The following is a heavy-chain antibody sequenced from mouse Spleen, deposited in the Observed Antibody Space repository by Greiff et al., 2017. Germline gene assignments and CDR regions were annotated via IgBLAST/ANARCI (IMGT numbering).Heavy chain of an antibody. Sequence: EVKLVESGPGLVKPSQSLSLTCSVTGYSITSGYYWNWIRQFPGNKLEWMGYISYDGSNNYNPSLKNRISITRDTSKNQFFLKLNSVTTEDTATYYCARDQGHYYGSSYFDYWGQGTTLTVSS. CDR1: GYSITSGYY. CDR2: ISYDGSN. V-gene: IGHV3-6*01. J-gene: IGHJ2*01. D-gene: IGHD1-1*01. CDR3: ARDQGHYYGSSYFDY.